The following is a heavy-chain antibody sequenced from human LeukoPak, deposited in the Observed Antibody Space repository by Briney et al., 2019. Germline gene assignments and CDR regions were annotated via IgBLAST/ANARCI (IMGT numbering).Heavy chain of an antibody. CDR1: GFTFSSYS. V-gene: IGHV3-21*01. D-gene: IGHD3-10*01. J-gene: IGHJ6*03. Sequence: GGSLRLSCAASGFTFSSYSMNWVRQAPGKGLEWVSSISSSSSYIYYADSVKGRFTISRDNAKNSLYLQMNSLRAEDTAVCYCARAQAGGMDVWGEGTTVTVSS. CDR3: ARAQAGGMDV. CDR2: ISSSSSYI.